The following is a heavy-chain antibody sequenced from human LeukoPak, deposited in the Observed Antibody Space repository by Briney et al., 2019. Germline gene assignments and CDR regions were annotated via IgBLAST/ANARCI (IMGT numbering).Heavy chain of an antibody. V-gene: IGHV3-74*01. D-gene: IGHD5-24*01. CDR3: ARRAPTRYFDY. CDR2: INNGGSTT. J-gene: IGHJ4*02. CDR1: GFTFSSYW. Sequence: PGGSLRLSCAASGFTFSSYWMHWVRQAPGKGLVWVSAINNGGSTTAYADSVKGRFTISRDNAKNTLYLQMNSLRAEDTAAYYCARRAPTRYFDYWGQGTLVTVSS.